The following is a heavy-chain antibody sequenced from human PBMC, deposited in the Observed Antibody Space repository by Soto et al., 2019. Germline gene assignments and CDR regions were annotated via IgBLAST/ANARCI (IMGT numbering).Heavy chain of an antibody. V-gene: IGHV1-69*01. J-gene: IGHJ6*02. CDR1: GGTFILYG. Sequence: QVQLVQSGAEVKKTGSSVKVSCKATGGTFILYGFSWVRQAPGQGPEWIGGILPILTTPNYAQNFHGRVTIVADESTTTVYMELSSLQSEDTAVYYCATSFGIAPTVEDGMDVWGQGTSVTVSS. CDR3: ATSFGIAPTVEDGMDV. CDR2: ILPILTTP. D-gene: IGHD3-16*01.